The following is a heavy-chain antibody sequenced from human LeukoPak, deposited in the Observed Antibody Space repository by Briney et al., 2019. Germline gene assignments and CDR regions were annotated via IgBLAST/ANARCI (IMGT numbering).Heavy chain of an antibody. V-gene: IGHV3-33*01. CDR3: ARGPQVAYYGMDV. D-gene: IGHD5-12*01. J-gene: IGHJ6*02. Sequence: PGRSLRLSCAASGFTFSSYGMHWVRQAPGKGLEWVAVIWYGGSNKYYADSVKGRFTISRDNSKNTLYLQMSSLRAEDTAVYYCARGPQVAYYGMDVWGQGTTVTVSS. CDR2: IWYGGSNK. CDR1: GFTFSSYG.